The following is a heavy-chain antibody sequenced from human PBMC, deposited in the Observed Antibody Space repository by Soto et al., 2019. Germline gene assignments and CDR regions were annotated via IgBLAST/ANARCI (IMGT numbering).Heavy chain of an antibody. Sequence: PSETLSLTCSVSGGSISSYYCSWFRQPPGKGLEWIGHMHYSGNTDYNPSLRSRVTISVDTSKNQFSLKLSSVTAADTALYYCARDMEEEDWFAPWGQGTLVTVSS. J-gene: IGHJ5*02. CDR1: GGSISSYY. D-gene: IGHD1-1*01. CDR3: ARDMEEEDWFAP. V-gene: IGHV4-59*12. CDR2: MHYSGNT.